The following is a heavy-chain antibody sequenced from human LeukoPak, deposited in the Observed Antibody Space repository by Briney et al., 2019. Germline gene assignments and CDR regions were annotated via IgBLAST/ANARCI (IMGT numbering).Heavy chain of an antibody. CDR1: GYTFTPYY. Sequence: ASVNVSYKASGYTFTPYYLHWVRQAPGQGLEWVGWINPNSRGTNYAQKFRGRVTITRDTSISTAYMELSRLTSDDTAVYYCVREDAALYYFDYSGQGTLVTVSS. J-gene: IGHJ4*02. V-gene: IGHV1-2*02. CDR3: VREDAALYYFDY. D-gene: IGHD5-18*01. CDR2: INPNSRGT.